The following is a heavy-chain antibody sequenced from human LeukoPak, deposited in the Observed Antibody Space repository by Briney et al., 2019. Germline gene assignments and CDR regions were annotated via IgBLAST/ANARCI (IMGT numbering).Heavy chain of an antibody. D-gene: IGHD2-21*02. V-gene: IGHV1-69*02. CDR2: IIPILGIA. CDR3: TTYCGGDCYSFFDY. CDR1: GGTFSSYT. Sequence: GASVKVSCKASGGTFSSYTISWVRQAPGQGLEWMGRIIPILGIANYAQKFQGRVTITADKSTSTAYMELSSLRSEDTAVYYCTTYCGGDCYSFFDYRGQGTLVTVSS. J-gene: IGHJ4*02.